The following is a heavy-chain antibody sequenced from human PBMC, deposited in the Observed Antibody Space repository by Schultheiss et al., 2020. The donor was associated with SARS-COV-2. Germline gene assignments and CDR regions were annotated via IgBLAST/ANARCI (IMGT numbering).Heavy chain of an antibody. CDR2: ISSNGGST. D-gene: IGHD3-3*01. CDR1: GFTFSSYA. V-gene: IGHV3-64*04. Sequence: GESLKISCAASGFTFSSYAMSWVRQAPGKGLEYVSAISSNGGSTYYADSVKGRFTISRDNSKNTLYLQMNSLRAEDTAVYYCARSSLYLGLLFHYYGMDVWGQGTTVTVSS. CDR3: ARSSLYLGLLFHYYGMDV. J-gene: IGHJ6*02.